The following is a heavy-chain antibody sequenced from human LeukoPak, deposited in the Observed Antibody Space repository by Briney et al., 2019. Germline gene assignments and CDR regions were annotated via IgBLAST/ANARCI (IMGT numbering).Heavy chain of an antibody. Sequence: GGSLRLSCAASGFTFSSYSMNWVRQAPGKGLEWVSSISSSSSYIYYADSVKGRFTISGDNAKNSLYLQMNSLRAEDTAVYYCARSYGSGFSDFGYWGQGTLVTVSS. CDR2: ISSSSSYI. CDR1: GFTFSSYS. J-gene: IGHJ4*02. CDR3: ARSYGSGFSDFGY. V-gene: IGHV3-21*01. D-gene: IGHD6-19*01.